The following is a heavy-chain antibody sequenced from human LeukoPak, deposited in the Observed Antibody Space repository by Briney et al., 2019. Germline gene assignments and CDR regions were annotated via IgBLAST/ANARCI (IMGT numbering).Heavy chain of an antibody. Sequence: GESLKISCEGSGYTFTSYRIGWVRQMPGKGLEWMGVIYPGDSDTRYSPSFQGQVTISVDKSSSTAYLQWGSLQASDTAMYYCVRQWGSDTSGWYYYMDVWGKGTAVTVSS. CDR2: IYPGDSDT. D-gene: IGHD6-13*01. CDR3: VRQWGSDTSGWYYYMDV. J-gene: IGHJ6*03. CDR1: GYTFTSYR. V-gene: IGHV5-51*01.